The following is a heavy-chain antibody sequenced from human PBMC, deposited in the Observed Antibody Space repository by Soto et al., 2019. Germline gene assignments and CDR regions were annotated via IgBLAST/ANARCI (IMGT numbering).Heavy chain of an antibody. CDR3: TRDGRGLGRLSLFEY. V-gene: IGHV3-53*01. Sequence: GGSLRLSCAASGFNVNSDYMNWVRQTPGKGLEWVASIYSGETTYYADSVRGRFTISSDKSKNTLYFQLSSLRIEDTAVYYCTRDGRGLGRLSLFEYWGQGVLFTVSS. J-gene: IGHJ4*02. D-gene: IGHD2-21*02. CDR1: GFNVNSDY. CDR2: IYSGETT.